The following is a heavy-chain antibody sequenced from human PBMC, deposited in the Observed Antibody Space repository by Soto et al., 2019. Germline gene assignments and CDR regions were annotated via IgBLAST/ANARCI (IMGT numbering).Heavy chain of an antibody. Sequence: GGSLRLSCAASGFSFTTYAMHWVRQAPGKGLEWVAVISDDGSIKYYADSVKGRFTISRDNSKNTFYLQMNSLRGDDTALYYCARAIETAMDPCDYWGQGALVNVS. V-gene: IGHV3-30-3*01. CDR1: GFSFTTYA. D-gene: IGHD5-18*01. J-gene: IGHJ4*02. CDR3: ARAIETAMDPCDY. CDR2: ISDDGSIK.